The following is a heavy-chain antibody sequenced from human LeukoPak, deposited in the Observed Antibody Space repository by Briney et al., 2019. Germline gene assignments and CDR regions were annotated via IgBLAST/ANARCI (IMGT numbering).Heavy chain of an antibody. CDR3: ATTLSPYYYYGMDV. CDR1: GYTLTELS. CDR2: FDPEDGET. J-gene: IGHJ6*02. V-gene: IGHV1-24*01. Sequence: ASVKVSCKVSGYTLTELSMHWVRQAPGKGLEWMGSFDPEDGETIYAQKFQGRVTMTEDTSTDTAYMELSSLRSEDTAVYYCATTLSPYYYYGMDVWGQGTTVTVSS.